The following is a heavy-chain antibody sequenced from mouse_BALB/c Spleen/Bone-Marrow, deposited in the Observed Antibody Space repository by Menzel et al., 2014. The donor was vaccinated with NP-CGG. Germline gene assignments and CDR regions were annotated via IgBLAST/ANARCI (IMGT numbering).Heavy chain of an antibody. J-gene: IGHJ3*01. Sequence: QVQLQQSGAELVRPGPSVKISCKASGYAFSSYWMNWVKQRTGQGLEWIGQIYPGDGDTNYNGKFKGKATLTADKSSXTAYMQLSSLTSKDSAVFFCAREDGSSPFAYWGQGTLVTVSA. V-gene: IGHV1-80*01. CDR2: IYPGDGDT. D-gene: IGHD1-1*01. CDR1: GYAFSSYW. CDR3: AREDGSSPFAY.